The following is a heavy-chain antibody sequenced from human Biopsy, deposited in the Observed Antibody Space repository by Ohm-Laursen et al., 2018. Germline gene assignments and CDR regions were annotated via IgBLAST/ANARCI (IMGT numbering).Heavy chain of an antibody. D-gene: IGHD6-19*01. CDR3: ARDKYRSWNYFDN. V-gene: IGHV1-2*06. Sequence: ASVKVSCKASGYTFTTYHLHWVRQAPGQGLEWMGRINPDSGVTNYAQKFQGRVTMTRDTSISTAYMELSRLGSDDTAVYYCARDKYRSWNYFDNWGQGSLVTVSS. J-gene: IGHJ4*02. CDR2: INPDSGVT. CDR1: GYTFTTYH.